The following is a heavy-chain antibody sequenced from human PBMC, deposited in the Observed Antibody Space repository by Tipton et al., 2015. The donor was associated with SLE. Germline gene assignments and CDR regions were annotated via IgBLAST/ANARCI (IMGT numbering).Heavy chain of an antibody. D-gene: IGHD3/OR15-3a*01. CDR1: GYTFNNHF. CDR2: INPRGGST. Sequence: QSGAEVKKPGASVKVSCKTSGYTFNNHFMHWVRQAPGHGLEWIGIINPRGGSTNYAQKFQDRVIMTRDTSTSTVDMELSGLRSEDTAVYYCARGDWEAENSFDHWGQGTLVTVSS. CDR3: ARGDWEAENSFDH. J-gene: IGHJ4*02. V-gene: IGHV1-46*02.